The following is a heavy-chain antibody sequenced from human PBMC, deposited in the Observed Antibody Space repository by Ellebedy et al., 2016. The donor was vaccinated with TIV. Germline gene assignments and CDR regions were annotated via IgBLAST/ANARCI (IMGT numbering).Heavy chain of an antibody. CDR1: GASIASGGYY. CDR3: ARDANDYGIDAFDI. J-gene: IGHJ3*02. V-gene: IGHV4-31*03. D-gene: IGHD4-17*01. CDR2: IYYSGRT. Sequence: LRLSCRVSGASIASGGYYWNWIRHHPGTGLEWIGYIYYSGRTEYNPSLKSRVSMSVDPSKTQFSLRLTSVTAADTAVYFCARDANDYGIDAFDIWGHGTMVTVSA.